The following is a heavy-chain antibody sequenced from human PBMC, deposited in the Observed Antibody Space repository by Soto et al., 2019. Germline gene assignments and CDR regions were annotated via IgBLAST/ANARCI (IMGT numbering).Heavy chain of an antibody. CDR3: AQAMLWIQLSGEFDY. V-gene: IGHV3-30*18. D-gene: IGHD5-18*01. Sequence: GGSLRLSCAASGFTFSSYGMHWVRQAPGKGLEWVAVISYDGSNKYYADSVKGRFTISRDNSKNTLYLQMNSLRAEDTAVYYCAQAMLWIQLSGEFDYWGQGTLVTVSS. J-gene: IGHJ4*02. CDR1: GFTFSSYG. CDR2: ISYDGSNK.